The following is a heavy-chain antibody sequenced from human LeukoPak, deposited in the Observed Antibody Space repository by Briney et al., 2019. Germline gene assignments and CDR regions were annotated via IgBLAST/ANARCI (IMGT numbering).Heavy chain of an antibody. J-gene: IGHJ6*03. V-gene: IGHV4-59*01. CDR3: ARGGWSYYYYMDV. Sequence: SETLSLTCTVSGGSISSYYWNWIRQPPGKGLEWLGHIYYSGSTNYNPSLKSRVTISVDTSKNQFSLKLSSVTAADTAVYYCARGGWSYYYYMDVWGKGTTVTVSS. CDR2: IYYSGST. D-gene: IGHD2-8*01. CDR1: GGSISSYY.